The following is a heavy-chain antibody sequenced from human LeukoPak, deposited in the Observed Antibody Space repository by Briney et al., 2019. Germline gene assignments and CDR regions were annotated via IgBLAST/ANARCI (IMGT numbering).Heavy chain of an antibody. CDR3: APSIVGLTYDEHFQH. V-gene: IGHV1-8*01. CDR1: GYTFTNFD. J-gene: IGHJ1*01. Sequence: ASVKVSCKASGYTFTNFDINWVRQATGQGLEWMGWMNPNTGNAGYAQKFQDRVTITWDASISTAYMDLSSLRSEDTAVYYCAPSIVGLTYDEHFQHWGQGTLVTVSS. D-gene: IGHD1-26*01. CDR2: MNPNTGNA.